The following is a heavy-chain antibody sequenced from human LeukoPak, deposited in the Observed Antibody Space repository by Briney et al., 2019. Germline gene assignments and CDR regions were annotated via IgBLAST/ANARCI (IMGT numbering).Heavy chain of an antibody. CDR2: INAGNGNT. CDR3: AAAVAGGHWFDP. V-gene: IGHV1-3*01. Sequence: ASVKVSCKASGYTFTSYAMHWVRQAPGQRLEWMGWINAGNGNTKYSQKFQGRVTITRDTSASTAYMELSSLRSEDTAVYYCAAAVAGGHWFDPWGQGTLVTVSS. D-gene: IGHD6-19*01. CDR1: GYTFTSYA. J-gene: IGHJ5*02.